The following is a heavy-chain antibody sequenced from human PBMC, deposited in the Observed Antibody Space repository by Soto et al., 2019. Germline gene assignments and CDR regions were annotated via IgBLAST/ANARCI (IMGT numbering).Heavy chain of an antibody. D-gene: IGHD5-18*01. CDR1: GFSLDNVRLG. Sequence: QVTLKESGPVMVKPTETLTLTCRVSGFSLDNVRLGVRWIRQPPGKALEWLAHIFSNDEKSYSTSLKSRLTISQDTSKSQVDLTLTNMDPVDTGTYFCARIRSGFSYGVDYLGQGTRVSVSS. V-gene: IGHV2-26*01. J-gene: IGHJ4*02. CDR2: IFSNDEK. CDR3: ARIRSGFSYGVDY.